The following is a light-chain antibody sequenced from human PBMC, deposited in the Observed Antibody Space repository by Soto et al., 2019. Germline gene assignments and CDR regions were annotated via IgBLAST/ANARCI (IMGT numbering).Light chain of an antibody. V-gene: IGLV2-14*01. CDR3: SSYTSTNTLYL. CDR2: DVS. J-gene: IGLJ1*01. CDR1: SSDIGDYNY. Sequence: QSALTQPASVSGSPGQSITISCTGTSSDIGDYNYGSWYQLHPGKAPKLMIYDVSNRPSGVSSRFSASKSGNTASLTISGLQAEDEADYYCSSYTSTNTLYLFGTGTKVTVL.